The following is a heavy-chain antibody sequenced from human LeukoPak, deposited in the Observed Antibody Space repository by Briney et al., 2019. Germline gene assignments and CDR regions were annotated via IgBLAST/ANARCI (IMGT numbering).Heavy chain of an antibody. V-gene: IGHV4-61*02. J-gene: IGHJ4*02. Sequence: PSETLSLTCTVSGDSISSDDYYWSWIRQPAGKGLEWIGRFSASGNSNYNPSLKSRLTISVDTSKNQFSLKLTSVTAADTAVYYCARGELAAAGSPPFDYWGQGTLVTVSS. CDR3: ARGELAAAGSPPFDY. D-gene: IGHD6-13*01. CDR2: FSASGNS. CDR1: GDSISSDDYY.